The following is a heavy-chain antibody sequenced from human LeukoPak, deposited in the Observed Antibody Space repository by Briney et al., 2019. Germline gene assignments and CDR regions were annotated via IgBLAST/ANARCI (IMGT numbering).Heavy chain of an antibody. J-gene: IGHJ5*02. Sequence: PGRSLRLSCAASGFTFDDYAMHWVRQAPGKGLEWVSGISWNSGSIGYADSVKGRFTISRDNAKNSLFLQINSLRAEGTAVYYCANGGTYSSGPWGQGTLVTVSS. CDR2: ISWNSGSI. CDR1: GFTFDDYA. D-gene: IGHD3-22*01. CDR3: ANGGTYSSGP. V-gene: IGHV3-9*01.